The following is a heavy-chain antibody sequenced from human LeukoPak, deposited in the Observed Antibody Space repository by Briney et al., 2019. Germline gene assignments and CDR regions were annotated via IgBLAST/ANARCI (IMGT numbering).Heavy chain of an antibody. CDR3: ANSGYDPNNYYYYMDV. CDR1: GFTFSSYG. CDR2: IRYDGSNK. V-gene: IGHV3-30*02. J-gene: IGHJ6*03. D-gene: IGHD5-12*01. Sequence: GGSLRLSCAASGFTFSSYGMHWVRQAPGKGLEWVAFIRYDGSNKYYADSVKGRFTISRDNSKNTLYLQMNSVRAEDTAVYYCANSGYDPNNYYYYMDVWGKGTTVTISS.